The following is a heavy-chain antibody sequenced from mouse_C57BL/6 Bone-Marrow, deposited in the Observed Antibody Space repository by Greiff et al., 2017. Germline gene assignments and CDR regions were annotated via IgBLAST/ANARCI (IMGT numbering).Heavy chain of an antibody. CDR2: IDPENGDT. CDR3: TIITTVARSY. V-gene: IGHV14-4*01. Sequence: VQLQQSGAELVRPGASVKLSCTASGFNIKDDYMHWVKQRPEQGLEWIGWIDPENGDTEYASKFQGKATIIADTSSNTAYLQLSSLTSEDTAVYYCTIITTVARSYWGQGTSVTVSS. D-gene: IGHD1-1*01. J-gene: IGHJ4*01. CDR1: GFNIKDDY.